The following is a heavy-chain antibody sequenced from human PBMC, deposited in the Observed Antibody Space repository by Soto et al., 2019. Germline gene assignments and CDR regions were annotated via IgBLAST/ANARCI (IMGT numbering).Heavy chain of an antibody. D-gene: IGHD6-13*01. V-gene: IGHV4-59*08. CDR2: IYYSGST. J-gene: IGHJ5*02. CDR3: ARAAPYWFDP. Sequence: SETLSLTCTVSGGSIISYYWSWIRQPPGKGLEWIGYIYYSGSTNYNPSLKSRVTISVDTSKNQFSLKLSPVTAADTAVYYCARAAPYWFDPWGQGTLVTVSS. CDR1: GGSIISYY.